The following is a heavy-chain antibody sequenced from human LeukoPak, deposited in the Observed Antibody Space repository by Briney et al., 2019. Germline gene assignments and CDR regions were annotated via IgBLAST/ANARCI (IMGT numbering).Heavy chain of an antibody. J-gene: IGHJ4*02. V-gene: IGHV3-20*04. CDR3: ARDLGVGAGHFDY. D-gene: IGHD1-26*01. CDR2: INWNGGRT. Sequence: GGSLRLSCASSLFTFDDYVMSWVRQAPGKGREGVSGINWNGGRTGYADSVEGRFTISRDNAKNSLYLQMNSLRAEDTALYYCARDLGVGAGHFDYWGQGTLVTVSS. CDR1: LFTFDDYV.